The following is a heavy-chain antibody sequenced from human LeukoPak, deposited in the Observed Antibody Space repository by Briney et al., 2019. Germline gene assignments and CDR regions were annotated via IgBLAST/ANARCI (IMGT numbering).Heavy chain of an antibody. J-gene: IGHJ6*03. CDR1: GFTFSSYW. V-gene: IGHV3-74*01. D-gene: IGHD3-3*01. CDR3: ARVGRGFSSDFWSGSPDTYYMDV. Sequence: GGSLRLSCAASGFTFSSYWMHWVRQAPGKGLVWVSRINSDGSSTSYADSVKGRFTISRDNAKNTLYLQMNSLRAEDTAVYYCARVGRGFSSDFWSGSPDTYYMDVWGKGTTVTVSS. CDR2: INSDGSST.